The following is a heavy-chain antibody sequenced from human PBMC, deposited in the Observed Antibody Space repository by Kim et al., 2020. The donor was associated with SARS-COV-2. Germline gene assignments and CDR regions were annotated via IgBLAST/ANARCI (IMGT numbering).Heavy chain of an antibody. D-gene: IGHD2-8*01. V-gene: IGHV1-18*04. Sequence: ASVKVSCKASGYTFTSYGISWVRQAPGQGLEWMGWISGDNGNTNYAQKLQGRVTMTTDTSTSTAYMEVRSLRSDDTALYYCARDLGPYCTSYSCTNHYFDYWGQGTLVTVSS. CDR3: ARDLGPYCTSYSCTNHYFDY. J-gene: IGHJ4*02. CDR2: ISGDNGNT. CDR1: GYTFTSYG.